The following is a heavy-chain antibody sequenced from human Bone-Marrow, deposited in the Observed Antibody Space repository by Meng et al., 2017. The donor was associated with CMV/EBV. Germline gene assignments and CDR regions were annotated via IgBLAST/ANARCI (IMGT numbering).Heavy chain of an antibody. V-gene: IGHV5-51*01. Sequence: KVSCKGSGYSFTSYWIGWVRQMPGKGLEWMGIIYPGDSDTRYSPSFQGQVTIPADKSISTAYLQWSSLKASDTAMYYGARRGTGTTCLGYYYYGMDVWGQGTTVTVSS. CDR2: IYPGDSDT. CDR1: GYSFTSYW. CDR3: ARRGTGTTCLGYYYYGMDV. D-gene: IGHD1-7*01. J-gene: IGHJ6*02.